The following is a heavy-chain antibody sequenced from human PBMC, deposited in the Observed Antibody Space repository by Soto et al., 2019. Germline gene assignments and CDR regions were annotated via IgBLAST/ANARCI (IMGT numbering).Heavy chain of an antibody. Sequence: GGSLRLSCAGSGFTFSSYTMNWVRQAPGKGLEWVSSISSSSSYIYYADSGKGRFTISRDNAKNSLYLELVSLRAEDTAVYYCARDVLVLSSTPYNYCMDVWGQGTKVTVSS. CDR2: ISSSSSYI. CDR1: GFTFSSYT. D-gene: IGHD2-2*01. J-gene: IGHJ6*02. V-gene: IGHV3-21*01. CDR3: ARDVLVLSSTPYNYCMDV.